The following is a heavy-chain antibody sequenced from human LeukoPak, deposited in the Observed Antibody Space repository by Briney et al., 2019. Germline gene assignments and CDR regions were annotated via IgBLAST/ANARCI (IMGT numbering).Heavy chain of an antibody. V-gene: IGHV4-30-2*01. CDR2: XXHSGST. D-gene: IGHD3-22*01. J-gene: IGHJ3*02. Sequence: XXXXHSGSTYYNPSLKSRVTISVDRSKNQFSLKLSSVTAADTAVYYCATGGYYDSSGYYYHAFDIWGQGTMVTVSS. CDR3: ATGGYYDSSGYYYHAFDI.